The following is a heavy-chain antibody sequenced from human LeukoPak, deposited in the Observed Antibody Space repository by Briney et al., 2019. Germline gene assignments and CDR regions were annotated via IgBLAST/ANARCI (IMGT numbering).Heavy chain of an antibody. J-gene: IGHJ4*02. CDR2: FIPIFGTA. CDR3: ASGFNYYDSSGYPFDY. Sequence: SVKVSCKASGGTFSSYAISWVRQAPGQGLEWMGGFIPIFGTANYAQKFQGRVTITADESTSTAYMELSSLRSEDTAVYYCASGFNYYDSSGYPFDYWGQGTLVTVSS. V-gene: IGHV1-69*13. CDR1: GGTFSSYA. D-gene: IGHD3-22*01.